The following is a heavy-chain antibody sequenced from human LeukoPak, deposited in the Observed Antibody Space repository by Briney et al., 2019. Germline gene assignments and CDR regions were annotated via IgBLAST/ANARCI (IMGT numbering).Heavy chain of an antibody. CDR2: INHSGST. J-gene: IGHJ4*02. CDR1: GVSFSGYY. D-gene: IGHD6-13*01. CDR3: ARERGRSGYGSSLDD. Sequence: WGTLSLTCTVYGVSFSGYYWSWIRQPPGKGLEWIGEINHSGSTNYNPSLKGRVTISVDTSKNHFSLTLTTVTAADTAVYYCARERGRSGYGSSLDDWGQGTMVTVSS. V-gene: IGHV4-34*01.